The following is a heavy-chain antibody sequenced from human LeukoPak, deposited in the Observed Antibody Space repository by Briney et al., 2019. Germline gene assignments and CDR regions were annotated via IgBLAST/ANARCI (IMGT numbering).Heavy chain of an antibody. Sequence: VASVKVSCKASGYTFTDYYMHWVRQAPGQGLEWMGWINPNSGGTIYAQKFQGRVTMTRDKSISTAYMELSTLRSDDTAVYYCASVGIPYYDFSWWGQGTLVTVSS. CDR2: INPNSGGT. CDR3: ASVGIPYYDFSW. J-gene: IGHJ4*02. CDR1: GYTFTDYY. V-gene: IGHV1-2*02. D-gene: IGHD3-3*01.